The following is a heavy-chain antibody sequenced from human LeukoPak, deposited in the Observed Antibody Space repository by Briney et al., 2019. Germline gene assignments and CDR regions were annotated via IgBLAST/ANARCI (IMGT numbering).Heavy chain of an antibody. CDR1: GGSISSHY. D-gene: IGHD3-3*01. J-gene: IGHJ5*02. V-gene: IGHV4-59*11. Sequence: PSETLSLTCTVSGGSISSHYWSWIRQPPGKGLEWIGYIYYSSSTNYNPSLKSRVTISVDTSKNQFSLKLSSVTAADTAVYYCARAISDFWSGYYPRNWFDPWGQGTLVTVSS. CDR3: ARAISDFWSGYYPRNWFDP. CDR2: IYYSSST.